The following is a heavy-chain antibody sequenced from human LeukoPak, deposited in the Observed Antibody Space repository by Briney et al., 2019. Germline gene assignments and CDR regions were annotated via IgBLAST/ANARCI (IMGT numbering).Heavy chain of an antibody. V-gene: IGHV3-23*01. CDR1: GFTFSSYA. J-gene: IGHJ4*02. D-gene: IGHD2-21*01. CDR3: AKDSVDPGGGD. CDR2: ISGSGGST. Sequence: GGSLRLSCAASGFTFSSYAMSWVRQAPGKGLEWVSAISGSGGSTYYADSVKGRFTIFRDNSKNTLYLQMNSLRAEDTAVYYCAKDSVDPGGGDWGQGTLVTVSS.